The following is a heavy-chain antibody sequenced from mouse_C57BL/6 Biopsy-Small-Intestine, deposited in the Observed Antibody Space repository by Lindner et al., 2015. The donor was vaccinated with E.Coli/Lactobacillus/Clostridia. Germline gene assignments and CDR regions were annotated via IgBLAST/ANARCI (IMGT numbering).Heavy chain of an antibody. J-gene: IGHJ2*01. CDR2: ISAYNSDT. CDR3: ARGGSSASGPYFDY. CDR1: GFTLTDYA. D-gene: IGHD6-1*01. V-gene: IGHV1S46*01. Sequence: SVKVSCKASGFTLTDYAISWVRQAPGQGLEWMGWISAYNSDTTYTQKFQGRVTMTTNTSTTTAYMELSSLTSDDTAVYYCARGGSSASGPYFDYWGHGAQVTVSS.